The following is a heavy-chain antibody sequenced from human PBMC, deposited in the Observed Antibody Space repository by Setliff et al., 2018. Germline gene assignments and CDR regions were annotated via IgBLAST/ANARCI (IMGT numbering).Heavy chain of an antibody. V-gene: IGHV3-30*04. CDR3: ARTCSGSGCYAGLES. Sequence: GGSLRLSCAASGFTFSSYSIHWVRQAPGKGLEWVAVVSHDENTKYYADSVKDRFIISRDNSKNTVYLQMNSLRPEDTAVHYCARTCSGSGCYAGLESWGQGTPVTVSS. CDR1: GFTFSSYS. J-gene: IGHJ4*02. CDR2: VSHDENTK. D-gene: IGHD2-15*01.